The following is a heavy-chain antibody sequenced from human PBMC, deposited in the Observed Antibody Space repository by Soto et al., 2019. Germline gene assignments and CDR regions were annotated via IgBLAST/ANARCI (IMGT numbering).Heavy chain of an antibody. CDR3: AKEKGPDGYTTFDY. V-gene: IGHV3-9*01. Sequence: EVQLVESGGGLVQPGRSLRLSCAASGFTFDDYAMHWVRQAPGKGLDWVSGISWNSGSIGYADSVMGRFTISRDNANNSLYLQMNSLRADDTALYYCAKEKGPDGYTTFDYWGQGTLVTVSS. CDR2: ISWNSGSI. D-gene: IGHD5-12*01. CDR1: GFTFDDYA. J-gene: IGHJ4*02.